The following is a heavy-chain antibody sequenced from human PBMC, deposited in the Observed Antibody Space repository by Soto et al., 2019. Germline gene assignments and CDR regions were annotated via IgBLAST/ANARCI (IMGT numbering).Heavy chain of an antibody. V-gene: IGHV5-10-1*01. CDR2: IDPSDSYT. CDR3: ARHTYYDSSGYYWPYYYGMDV. D-gene: IGHD3-22*01. CDR1: GYSFTSYW. Sequence: PGESLKISCKGSGYSFTSYWISWVRQMPGKGLEWMGRIDPSDSYTNYSPSFQGHVTISADKSISTTYLQWSSLKASDTAMYYCARHTYYDSSGYYWPYYYGMDVWGQGTTVTVS. J-gene: IGHJ6*02.